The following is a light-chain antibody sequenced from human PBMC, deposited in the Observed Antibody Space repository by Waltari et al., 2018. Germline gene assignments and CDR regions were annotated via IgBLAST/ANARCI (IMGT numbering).Light chain of an antibody. V-gene: IGLV4-69*01. CDR2: LNSDGSH. CDR3: QTWGTGIHVV. CDR1: RGHNSYA. J-gene: IGLJ2*01. Sequence: QLVLTQSPSASASLGASVKLTCTLSRGHNSYAIAWHQQRPQKGPRYLMRLNSDGSHTKGDGIPHRFSGSSSGAQRYLTISSLQSEDEADYYCQTWGTGIHVVFGGGTKLTVL.